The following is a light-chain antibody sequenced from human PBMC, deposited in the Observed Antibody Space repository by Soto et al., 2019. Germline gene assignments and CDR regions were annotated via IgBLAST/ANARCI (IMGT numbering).Light chain of an antibody. CDR3: QQRSNWPT. J-gene: IGKJ5*01. CDR1: QSVSSN. V-gene: IGKV3D-20*02. Sequence: EFVLTQSPGTLSLSPGERATLSCRASQSVSSNLAWYQQKPGQAPSLLIYGASSRATGIPDRFSGGGSGTEFTLTISRLEPEDFAVYYCQQRSNWPTFGQGTRLEIK. CDR2: GAS.